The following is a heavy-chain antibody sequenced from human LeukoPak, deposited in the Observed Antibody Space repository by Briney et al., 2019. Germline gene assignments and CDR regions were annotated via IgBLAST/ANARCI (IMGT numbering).Heavy chain of an antibody. V-gene: IGHV3-23*01. D-gene: IGHD3-22*01. J-gene: IGHJ5*02. Sequence: PGGSLRLSCAASGFTFSSYGMSWVRQAPGKGLEWVSAISGSGGSTYYADSVKGRFTISRDNSKNTLYLQMNSLRAEDTAVYYCAKDFYDSSGQRFDPWGQGTLVTVSS. CDR2: ISGSGGST. CDR1: GFTFSSYG. CDR3: AKDFYDSSGQRFDP.